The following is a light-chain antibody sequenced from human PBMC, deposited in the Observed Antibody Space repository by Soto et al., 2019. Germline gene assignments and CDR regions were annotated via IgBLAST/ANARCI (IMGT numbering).Light chain of an antibody. J-gene: IGLJ1*01. CDR3: SSYTSSYV. CDR1: SSDVGDYNY. CDR2: EVS. V-gene: IGLV2-14*01. Sequence: QSDLTQPASVSGSPGQSITISCTGTSSDVGDYNYVSWYQQHPGKAPKLMIYEVSNRPSGVSNRFSGSKSGNTASLTISGLQAEDEADYYCSSYTSSYVFGTGTKLTVL.